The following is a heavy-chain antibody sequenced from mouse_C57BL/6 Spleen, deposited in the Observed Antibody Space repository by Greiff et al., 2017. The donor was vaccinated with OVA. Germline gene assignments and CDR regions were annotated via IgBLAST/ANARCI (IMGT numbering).Heavy chain of an antibody. Sequence: QVQLQQSGPELVKPGASVKISCKASGYAFSSSWMNWVKQRPGKGLEWIGRSYPGDGDTNYNGKFKGKATLTADKSSSTAYMQLSSLTSEDSAVYFCARDAQATLYYAMDYWGQGTSVTVSS. CDR2: SYPGDGDT. CDR3: ARDAQATLYYAMDY. CDR1: GYAFSSSW. V-gene: IGHV1-82*01. J-gene: IGHJ4*01. D-gene: IGHD3-2*02.